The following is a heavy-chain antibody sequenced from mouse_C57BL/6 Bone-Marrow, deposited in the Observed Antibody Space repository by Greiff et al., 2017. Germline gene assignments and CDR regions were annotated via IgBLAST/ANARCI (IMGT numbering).Heavy chain of an antibody. Sequence: VQLQQSGPELVKPGASVKISCKASGYAFSSSWMNWVKQRPGKGLEWIGRIYPGDGDTNYNGKFKGKATLTADKSSSTAYMQLSSLTSEDSAVYFCARWDYYDGYYVLFAYWGQGTLVTVSA. J-gene: IGHJ3*01. V-gene: IGHV1-82*01. CDR2: IYPGDGDT. CDR3: ARWDYYDGYYVLFAY. CDR1: GYAFSSSW. D-gene: IGHD2-3*01.